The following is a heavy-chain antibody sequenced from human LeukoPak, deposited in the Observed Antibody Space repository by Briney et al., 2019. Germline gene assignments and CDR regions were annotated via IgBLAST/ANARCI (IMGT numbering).Heavy chain of an antibody. CDR2: ISGSALKI. Sequence: GGSLRLSCVASGITFSNYAVSWVRQAPEKGLDWVSVISGSALKIRYADSVKGRFTISRDSSENIVYLQMNNLRVEDTAVYYCAGRPTGYSSGYIHWGQGTLVTVSS. CDR1: GITFSNYA. J-gene: IGHJ4*02. V-gene: IGHV3-23*01. CDR3: AGRPTGYSSGYIH. D-gene: IGHD5-18*01.